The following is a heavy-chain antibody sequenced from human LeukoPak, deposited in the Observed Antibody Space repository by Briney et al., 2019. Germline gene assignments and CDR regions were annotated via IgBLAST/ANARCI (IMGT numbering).Heavy chain of an antibody. D-gene: IGHD6-19*01. Sequence: ASVTVSCTASGGTFSSYAISWVRQAPGQGLEWMGGIIPIFGTANYAQKFQGRVTITADESTSTAYMELSSLRSEDTAVYYCARVPKYSSGWYTHNWFDPWGQRTLVTVSS. CDR3: ARVPKYSSGWYTHNWFDP. J-gene: IGHJ5*02. V-gene: IGHV1-69*13. CDR2: IIPIFGTA. CDR1: GGTFSSYA.